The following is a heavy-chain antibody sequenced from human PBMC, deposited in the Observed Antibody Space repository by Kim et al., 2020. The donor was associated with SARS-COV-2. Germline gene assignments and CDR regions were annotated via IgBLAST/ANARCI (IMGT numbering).Heavy chain of an antibody. CDR2: GKP. CDR3: ARGPGGMDV. J-gene: IGHJ6*02. Sequence: GKPTYAQGVTGRFVLSLDTSVSTAYLQISSLRAEDTAVYYCARGPGGMDVWGQGTTVTVSS. V-gene: IGHV7-4-1*02.